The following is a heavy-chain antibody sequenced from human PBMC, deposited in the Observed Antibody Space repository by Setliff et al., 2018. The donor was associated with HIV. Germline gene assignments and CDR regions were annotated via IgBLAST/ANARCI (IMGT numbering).Heavy chain of an antibody. CDR3: ARDGREVPGTFRQFDP. CDR1: GFTFDSYS. D-gene: IGHD6-19*01. J-gene: IGHJ5*02. V-gene: IGHV3-21*01. CDR2: ISSSSSYI. Sequence: GGSLRLSCAASGFTFDSYSMNWVRQAPGKGLEWVSSISSSSSYIYYADSVKGRFTISRDNAKNSLYLQVNSLRADDTALYYCARDGREVPGTFRQFDPWGQGTLVTVSS.